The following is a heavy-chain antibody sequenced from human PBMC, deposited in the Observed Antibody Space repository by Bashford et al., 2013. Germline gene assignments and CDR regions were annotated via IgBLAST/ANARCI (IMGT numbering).Heavy chain of an antibody. CDR1: GGSITNINYY. CDR2: IYYSGST. CDR3: ARHWRIAAAHPSDY. D-gene: IGHD6-13*01. V-gene: IGHV4-39*01. J-gene: IGHJ4*02. Sequence: SETLSLTCTVSGGSITNINYYWGWIRQPPGKGLEWIGSIYYSGSTYYNPSLKSRVTISVDTSQNQFSLKLSSVTAADTAVYYCARHWRIAAAHPSDYWGQGTLVTVSS.